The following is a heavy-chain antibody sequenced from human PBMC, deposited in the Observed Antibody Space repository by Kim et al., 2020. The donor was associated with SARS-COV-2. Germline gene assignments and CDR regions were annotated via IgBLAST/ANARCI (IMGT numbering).Heavy chain of an antibody. Sequence: SLKSRVTIAVDTSKNQFSLKLSSVTAADTAVYYCARAPARPNYYYYGMDVWGQGTTVTVSS. V-gene: IGHV4-59*01. CDR3: ARAPARPNYYYYGMDV. J-gene: IGHJ6*02.